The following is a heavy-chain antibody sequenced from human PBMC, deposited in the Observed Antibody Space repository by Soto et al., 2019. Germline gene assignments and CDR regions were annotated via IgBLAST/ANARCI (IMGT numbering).Heavy chain of an antibody. D-gene: IGHD2-2*01. J-gene: IGHJ6*02. CDR1: GGSISSSSYY. Sequence: QLQLQESGPGLVKPSETLSLTCTVSGGSISSSSYYWGWIRQPPGKGLEWIGSIYYSGSTYYNPSXXXRVTLPVDTSXXQXAXMLSSVTAADTAVYYCASEGIDCSSTSCYYYYGMDVWGQGTTVTVSS. CDR3: ASEGIDCSSTSCYYYYGMDV. CDR2: IYYSGST. V-gene: IGHV4-39*01.